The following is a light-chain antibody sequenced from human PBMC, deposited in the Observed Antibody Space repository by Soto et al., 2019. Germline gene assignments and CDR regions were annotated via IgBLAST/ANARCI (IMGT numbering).Light chain of an antibody. Sequence: DIVMTLSPSQLSESTGTRATLSCRASQSVSNNLAWYQQKRGQAPRLLMYGASTRATGIPARFSGSGSGTECTLTISSLQSADFAVYFCQQRSNWPITFGQGTRLEIK. V-gene: IGKV3-15*01. CDR2: GAS. J-gene: IGKJ5*01. CDR3: QQRSNWPIT. CDR1: QSVSNN.